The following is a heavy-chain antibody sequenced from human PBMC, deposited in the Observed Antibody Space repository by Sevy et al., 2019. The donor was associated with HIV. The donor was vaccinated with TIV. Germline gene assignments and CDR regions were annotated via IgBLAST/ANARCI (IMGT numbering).Heavy chain of an antibody. V-gene: IGHV4-4*07. D-gene: IGHD3-10*01. J-gene: IGHJ4*02. CDR2: IYTSGST. CDR1: GGSISSYY. Sequence: SETLSLTCTVSGGSISSYYWSWIRQPAGKGLEWIGRIYTSGSTNYNPSLKSRVTMSVDTSKNQFSLKLSSVTAADTAVYYWARVPRTGSYSGGHFDYWGQGTLVTVSS. CDR3: ARVPRTGSYSGGHFDY.